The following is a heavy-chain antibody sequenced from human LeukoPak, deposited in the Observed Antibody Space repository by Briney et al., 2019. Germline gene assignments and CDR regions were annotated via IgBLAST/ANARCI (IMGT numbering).Heavy chain of an antibody. D-gene: IGHD3-3*01. CDR3: ARPPLYDFWSGLAFDY. CDR2: IYYSGST. Sequence: SETLSLTCTVSGGSISSSSYYWGWIRPPPGKGLEWIGSIYYSGSTYYNPSLKSRVTISVDTSKNQFSLKLSSVTAADTAVYYCARPPLYDFWSGLAFDYWGQGTLVTVSS. V-gene: IGHV4-39*01. J-gene: IGHJ4*02. CDR1: GGSISSSSYY.